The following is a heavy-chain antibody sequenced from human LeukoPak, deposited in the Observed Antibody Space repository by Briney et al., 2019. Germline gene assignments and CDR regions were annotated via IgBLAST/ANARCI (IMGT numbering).Heavy chain of an antibody. CDR2: IKPDGSQR. Sequence: GGSLRLSCAASGFTFSSYWMSWVRQAPGMGLEWVASIKPDGSQRDYVDSVKGRFTISRDNSKNTLFLQMNSLRAEDTAVYYCARDMGSSSWYFRFDPWGQGTLVTVSS. CDR3: ARDMGSSSWYFRFDP. CDR1: GFTFSSYW. D-gene: IGHD6-13*01. V-gene: IGHV3-7*01. J-gene: IGHJ5*02.